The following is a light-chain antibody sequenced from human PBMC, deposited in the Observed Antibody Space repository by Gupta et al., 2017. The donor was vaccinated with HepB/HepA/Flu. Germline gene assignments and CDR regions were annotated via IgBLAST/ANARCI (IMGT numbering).Light chain of an antibody. J-gene: IGLJ1*01. V-gene: IGLV1-40*01. Sequence: QSGLTQPPSVSGAPGQRVTISCTGSSSNIGAGYDVHWYQQLPGTAPKLLIYGNSNRPSGVPYRFSGSKSGTSASLAITGLQAEDEADYYCQSYDSSLSGTYVFGTGTKVTVL. CDR2: GNS. CDR1: SSNIGAGYD. CDR3: QSYDSSLSGTYV.